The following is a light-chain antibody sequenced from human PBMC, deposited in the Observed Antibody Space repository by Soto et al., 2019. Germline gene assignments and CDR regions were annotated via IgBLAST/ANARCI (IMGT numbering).Light chain of an antibody. CDR2: SNN. CDR3: AAWDDSLNAYYV. CDR1: SSNIGSNT. V-gene: IGLV1-44*01. J-gene: IGLJ1*01. Sequence: QSALAQPPSASGTPGQRVTISCSGSSSNIGSNTVNWYQQLPGTAPKLLIYSNNQRPSGVPDRFSGSKSGTSASLAISGLQSEDEADYYCAAWDDSLNAYYVFGTGTKVTDL.